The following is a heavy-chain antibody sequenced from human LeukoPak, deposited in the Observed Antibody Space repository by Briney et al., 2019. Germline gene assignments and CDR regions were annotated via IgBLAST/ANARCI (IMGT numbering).Heavy chain of an antibody. Sequence: GGSLRLSCAASGFTFSSYGMHWVRQAPGKGLEWVAVIWYDGSNKYYADSVEGRFTISRDNSKNTLYLQMNSLRAEDAAVYYCARESVVVITQYYFDYWGQGTLVTVSS. CDR3: ARESVVVITQYYFDY. V-gene: IGHV3-33*01. CDR1: GFTFSSYG. CDR2: IWYDGSNK. D-gene: IGHD3-22*01. J-gene: IGHJ4*02.